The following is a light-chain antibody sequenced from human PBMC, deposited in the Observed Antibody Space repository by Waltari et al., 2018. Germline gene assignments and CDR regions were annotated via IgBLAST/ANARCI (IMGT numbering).Light chain of an antibody. Sequence: QSVLTQPPSASATPGQRVTISCSGSSSNIGRSYVYWYQQFPGTAPKLLIYTNDQRPSGVPVRFSGSKSGTSASLAISGLRSEDEADYYCAAWDDSLSGHVVFGGGTKLTVL. CDR3: AAWDDSLSGHVV. V-gene: IGLV1-47*02. J-gene: IGLJ2*01. CDR2: TND. CDR1: SSNIGRSY.